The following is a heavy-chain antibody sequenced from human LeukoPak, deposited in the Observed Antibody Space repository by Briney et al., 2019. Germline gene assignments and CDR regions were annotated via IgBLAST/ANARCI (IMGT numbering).Heavy chain of an antibody. CDR1: GYTFTDYY. CDR3: AKDSLDYVWGSYRSSNFDY. V-gene: IGHV1-69-2*01. D-gene: IGHD3-16*02. CDR2: VDPEDGET. J-gene: IGHJ4*02. Sequence: ASVKVSCKVSGYTFTDYYMHWVQQAPGKGLEWMGLVDPEDGETIYAEKFQGRVTITADTSTDTAYMELSSLRAEDTAVYYCAKDSLDYVWGSYRSSNFDYWGQGTLVTVSS.